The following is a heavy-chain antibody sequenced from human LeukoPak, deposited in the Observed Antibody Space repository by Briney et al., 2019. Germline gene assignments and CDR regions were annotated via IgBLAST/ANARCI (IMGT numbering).Heavy chain of an antibody. J-gene: IGHJ4*02. D-gene: IGHD3-16*01. CDR1: GFTFSSYS. CDR3: ARGLIGSIDY. CDR2: ISGSSSYI. Sequence: GGSLRLSCAASGFTFSSYSMNWVRQAPGKGLEWVSSISGSSSYIYYADSVKGRFTISRDNAKNSLYLQMNSLRAEDTAVYYCARGLIGSIDYWGQGTLVTVSS. V-gene: IGHV3-21*01.